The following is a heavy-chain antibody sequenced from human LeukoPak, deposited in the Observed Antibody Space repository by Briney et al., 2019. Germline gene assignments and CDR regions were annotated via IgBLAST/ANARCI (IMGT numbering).Heavy chain of an antibody. V-gene: IGHV3-43*02. J-gene: IGHJ4*02. CDR1: GFTFDDYA. CDR3: AKGRYRLIDY. Sequence: PGGSLRLSCAASGFTFDDYAMHWVRQAPGKGLEWVSLISGDGGSTYYADSAKGRSTISRDNSKNSLYLQMNSLRTEDTALYYCAKGRYRLIDYWGQGTLVTVSS. D-gene: IGHD5-18*01. CDR2: ISGDGGST.